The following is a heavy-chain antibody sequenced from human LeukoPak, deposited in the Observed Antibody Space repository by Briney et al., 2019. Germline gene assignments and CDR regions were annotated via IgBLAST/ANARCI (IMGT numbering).Heavy chain of an antibody. Sequence: SETLSLTCAVYGGSFSGYYWSWIRQPPGKGLEWIGEIDHSGSTNYNPSLKSRVTISVDTSKNQFSLKLSSVTAADTAVYYCARILRITIFGVVPAPLDVWGKGTTVTVSS. CDR3: ARILRITIFGVVPAPLDV. D-gene: IGHD3-3*01. J-gene: IGHJ6*04. V-gene: IGHV4-34*01. CDR2: IDHSGST. CDR1: GGSFSGYY.